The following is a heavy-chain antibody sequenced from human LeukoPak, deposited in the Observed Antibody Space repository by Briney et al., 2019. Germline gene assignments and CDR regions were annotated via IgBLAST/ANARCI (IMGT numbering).Heavy chain of an antibody. CDR1: GFTVSSNY. D-gene: IGHD2-15*01. CDR3: ARDSSGGRPYGMDV. J-gene: IGHJ6*02. V-gene: IGHV3-53*01. CDR2: IYSGGST. Sequence: GGSLRLSCAASGFTVSSNYMSWVRQAPGKGLEWVSVIYSGGSTYYADSVKGRFTISRDNSKNTLYLQMNSLRAEDTAVYYCARDSSGGRPYGMDVWGQGTTVTVSS.